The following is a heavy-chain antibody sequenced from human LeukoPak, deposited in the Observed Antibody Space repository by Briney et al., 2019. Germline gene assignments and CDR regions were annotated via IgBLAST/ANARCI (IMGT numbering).Heavy chain of an antibody. J-gene: IGHJ4*02. CDR1: GGSISSSNYY. D-gene: IGHD3-22*01. Sequence: SETLSLTCTVSGGSISSSNYYWGWIRQPPGKGLEWIGSIYYSGSTYYNPSLKSRLTISVDTSKNQFSLKLSSVTAADTAVYYCARQSASDYYDSSDSFDYWGQGTLVTVSS. CDR3: ARQSASDYYDSSDSFDY. CDR2: IYYSGST. V-gene: IGHV4-39*01.